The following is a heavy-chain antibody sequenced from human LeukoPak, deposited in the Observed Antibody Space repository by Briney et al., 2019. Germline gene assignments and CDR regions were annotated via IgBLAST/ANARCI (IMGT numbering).Heavy chain of an antibody. CDR3: ARGLPSYGDYVDYYFYMDV. V-gene: IGHV4-4*07. CDR1: GYSISGFY. Sequence: PSETLSLTCTVSGYSISGFYWSWIRQPAGKGRQWIGRISTSGSTNYNPSLKSRVTMSVDRSTNEFSLTVRSVTAADTALYYCARGLPSYGDYVDYYFYMDVWGKGTTVTVSS. D-gene: IGHD4-17*01. J-gene: IGHJ6*03. CDR2: ISTSGST.